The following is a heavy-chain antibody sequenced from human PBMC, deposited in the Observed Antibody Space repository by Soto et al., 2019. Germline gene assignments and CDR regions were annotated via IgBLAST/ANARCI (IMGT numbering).Heavy chain of an antibody. CDR3: ARALNYVWGSYPFDY. CDR1: GYTFTSYD. D-gene: IGHD3-16*01. V-gene: IGHV1-8*01. CDR2: MNPNSGNT. J-gene: IGHJ4*02. Sequence: QVQLVQSGAEVKKPGASVKVSCKASGYTFTSYDINWVRLATGQGLEWMGWMNPNSGNTGYAQKFQGRVTMTRNTSISTAYMELSSLRSEDTAVYYCARALNYVWGSYPFDYWGQGTLVTVAS.